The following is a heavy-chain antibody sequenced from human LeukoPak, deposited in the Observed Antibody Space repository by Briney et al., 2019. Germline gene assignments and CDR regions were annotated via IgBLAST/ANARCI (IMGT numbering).Heavy chain of an antibody. CDR2: INWNGGST. J-gene: IGHJ5*02. V-gene: IGHV3-20*04. CDR1: GFTFDDYG. D-gene: IGHD3-3*01. Sequence: PGGSLRLSCAASGFTFDDYGMNWVRQAPGKGLEWVSGINWNGGSTGYADSVKGRFTISRDNAKNSLYLQMTSLRAEDTALYYCASTIFGGFDPWGQGTLVTVSS. CDR3: ASTIFGGFDP.